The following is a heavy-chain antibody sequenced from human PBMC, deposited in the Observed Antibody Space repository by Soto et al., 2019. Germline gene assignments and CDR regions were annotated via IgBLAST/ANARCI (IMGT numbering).Heavy chain of an antibody. CDR2: IYYSGST. CDR1: GGSFISGNYY. CDR3: ARQYCMNGVCPPHLISRFFDY. J-gene: IGHJ4*02. Sequence: SETLSLTCTVSGGSFISGNYYWIWIRQHPGKGLEWIGYIYYSGSTYYNPSLKSRVTISLDTSKNQFSLRLSSVTAADTAVYYCARQYCMNGVCPPHLISRFFDYWGQGALVTVSS. D-gene: IGHD2-8*01. V-gene: IGHV4-30-4*08.